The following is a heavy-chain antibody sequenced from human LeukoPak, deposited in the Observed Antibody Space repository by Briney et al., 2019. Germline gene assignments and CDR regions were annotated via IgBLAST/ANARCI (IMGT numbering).Heavy chain of an antibody. J-gene: IGHJ4*02. CDR1: GGSISSSNW. Sequence: SETLSLTCAVSGGSISSSNWWSWVRQPPGKGLEWIGEIYHSGSTNYNPSLKSRVTISVDKSKNQFSLKLSSVTAADTAVYYCARERCSSTSCYGVIGDWGQGTLVTVSS. CDR2: IYHSGST. CDR3: ARERCSSTSCYGVIGD. V-gene: IGHV4-4*02. D-gene: IGHD2-2*01.